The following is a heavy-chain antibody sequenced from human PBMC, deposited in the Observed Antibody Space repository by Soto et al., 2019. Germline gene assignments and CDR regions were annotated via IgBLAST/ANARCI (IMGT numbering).Heavy chain of an antibody. CDR3: ARDRELGIYYYYGMDV. J-gene: IGHJ6*02. Sequence: QVQLQESGPGLVKPSQTLSLTCTVSGGSISSGDYYWSWIRQSPGKGLEWIGYIYYSGSTYYNPSLKSRVTISVDTSKNQFSLKLSSVTAADTAVYYCARDRELGIYYYYGMDVWGQGTTVTVSS. V-gene: IGHV4-30-4*01. D-gene: IGHD7-27*01. CDR1: GGSISSGDYY. CDR2: IYYSGST.